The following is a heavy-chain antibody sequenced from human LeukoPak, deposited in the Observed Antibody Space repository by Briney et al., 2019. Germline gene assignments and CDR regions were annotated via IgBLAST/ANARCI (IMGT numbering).Heavy chain of an antibody. CDR3: ARGRVSSSTWYSTYYYYFYMDV. D-gene: IGHD1-1*01. CDR2: ISSSSSYI. Sequence: ETLSLTCAVYGASFSVYYWNWVRQAPGKGLEWVSSISSSSSYIYYADSVKGRFTISRDNAKNSLYLQMNSLRAEDTAVYYCARGRVSSSTWYSTYYYYFYMDVWGKGTTVTVSS. V-gene: IGHV3-21*01. J-gene: IGHJ6*03. CDR1: GASFSVYY.